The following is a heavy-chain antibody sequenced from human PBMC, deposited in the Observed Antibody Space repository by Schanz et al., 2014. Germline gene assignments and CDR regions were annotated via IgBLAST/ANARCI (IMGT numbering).Heavy chain of an antibody. Sequence: EVQLVESGGGLVQPGGSLRLSCAASGFSFSTYWMSWVRQAPGKGLEWVANIKRDGSEKNYLDSVKGRFTISRDNTKNSLFLQLNSLRADDTAVYYCARNRGSGSQNWYFDLWGRGTLVTVSS. J-gene: IGHJ2*01. D-gene: IGHD1-26*01. V-gene: IGHV3-7*05. CDR3: ARNRGSGSQNWYFDL. CDR2: IKRDGSEK. CDR1: GFSFSTYW.